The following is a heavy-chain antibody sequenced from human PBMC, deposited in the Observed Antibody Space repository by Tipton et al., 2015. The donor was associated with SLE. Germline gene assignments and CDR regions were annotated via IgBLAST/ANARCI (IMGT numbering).Heavy chain of an antibody. J-gene: IGHJ4*02. CDR1: GGSISSADYY. V-gene: IGHV4-39*07. D-gene: IGHD3-16*02. CDR3: VRDLHLGEISLPDY. CDR2: FYYRGST. Sequence: TLSLTCTVSGGSISSADYYWSWFRQPPGKGLEWIGSFYYRGSTYYNPSLRSRVSISVDTSRNQFSLSLSSVTAADTAVYYCVRDLHLGEISLPDYWGQGTLVTVSS.